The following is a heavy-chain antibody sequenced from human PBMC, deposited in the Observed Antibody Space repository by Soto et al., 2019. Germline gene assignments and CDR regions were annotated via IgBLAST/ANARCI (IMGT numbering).Heavy chain of an antibody. Sequence: GGSLRLSCAASGFRFSGYWMFWVRQVPGKGLMWVSHIKGDGTSTYYADSVRGRFTISRDNSKNTLYLQMNSLRAEDTAVYYCAKIPPGYSYGYFYFDYWGQGTLVTVSS. J-gene: IGHJ4*02. CDR1: GFRFSGYW. CDR2: IKGDGTST. CDR3: AKIPPGYSYGYFYFDY. V-gene: IGHV3-74*01. D-gene: IGHD5-18*01.